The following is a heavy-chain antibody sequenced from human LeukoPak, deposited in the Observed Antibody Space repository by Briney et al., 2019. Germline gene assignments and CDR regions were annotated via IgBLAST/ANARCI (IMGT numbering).Heavy chain of an antibody. CDR2: ISWNSGSI. V-gene: IGHV3-9*01. J-gene: IGHJ4*02. CDR1: GFIFNNYA. Sequence: PGRSLRLSCAGSGFIFNNYAMHWVRQPPGKGLEWVSGISWNSGSIDYADSVKGRFTISRDNAKNSLYLQMNSLRAEDTAVYYCARVHYYDSSGYYFSPYYFDYWGQGTLVTVSS. D-gene: IGHD3-22*01. CDR3: ARVHYYDSSGYYFSPYYFDY.